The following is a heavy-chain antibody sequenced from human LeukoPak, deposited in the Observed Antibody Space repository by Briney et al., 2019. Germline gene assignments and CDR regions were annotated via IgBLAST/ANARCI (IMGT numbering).Heavy chain of an antibody. J-gene: IGHJ4*02. CDR3: AKAEGYDILTGLDY. CDR1: GFTFSNAY. V-gene: IGHV3-23*01. D-gene: IGHD3-9*01. Sequence: PGGSLRLSCAASGFTFSNAYMSWVRQAPGKGLEWVSGIGASGGSTYYADSVKGRFTISRDNSKNTLYLQMNSLRTEDTAVYYCAKAEGYDILTGLDYWGQGTLVTVSS. CDR2: IGASGGST.